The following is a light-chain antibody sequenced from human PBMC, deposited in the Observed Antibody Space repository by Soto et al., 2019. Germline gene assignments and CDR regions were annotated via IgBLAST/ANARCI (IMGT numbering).Light chain of an antibody. Sequence: EIVLTQSPGTLSLSPGERATLSCRASESVSSTYLAWYQQKPGQAPRLLIYDASRRATGIPDRFSGSGSGTDFTLPISRMEPEDFAVYYCQQYGSSGTFGQGTKVDIK. CDR2: DAS. J-gene: IGKJ1*01. V-gene: IGKV3-20*01. CDR1: ESVSSTY. CDR3: QQYGSSGT.